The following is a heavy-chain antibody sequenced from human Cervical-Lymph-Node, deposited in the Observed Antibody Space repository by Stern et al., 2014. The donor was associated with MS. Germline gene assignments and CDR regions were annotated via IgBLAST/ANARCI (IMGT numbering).Heavy chain of an antibody. CDR2: INPNSGAT. Sequence: MQLVESGAEVKKPGASVKVTCKTSENTFTGYYIHWVRQAPGQGLEWMGWINPNSGATNYAQRFQDRVSLTSDTSNSLAYMELDRLTSGDTAVYYCARISLGSGIDYWGQGSLVTVSS. J-gene: IGHJ4*02. D-gene: IGHD1-26*01. V-gene: IGHV1-2*02. CDR1: ENTFTGYY. CDR3: ARISLGSGIDY.